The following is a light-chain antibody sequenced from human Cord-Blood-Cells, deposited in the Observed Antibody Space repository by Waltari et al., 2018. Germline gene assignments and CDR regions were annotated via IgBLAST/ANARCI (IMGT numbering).Light chain of an antibody. Sequence: DIQMTHTPSTLSASVGDSVTITCRASQSIRSWLAWYQQKPRKAPKLLIYKASSLESGVPSRFSGSGSGTEFTLTISSLQPDDFATYYCQQYNSYSWTFGQGTKVEIK. V-gene: IGKV1-5*03. CDR1: QSIRSW. CDR3: QQYNSYSWT. CDR2: KAS. J-gene: IGKJ1*01.